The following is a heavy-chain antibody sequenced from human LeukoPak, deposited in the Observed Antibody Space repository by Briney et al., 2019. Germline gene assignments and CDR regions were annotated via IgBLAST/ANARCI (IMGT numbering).Heavy chain of an antibody. CDR3: ARDWGIAAAGRDNWFDP. J-gene: IGHJ5*02. V-gene: IGHV4-4*07. CDR1: GGSFSGYY. Sequence: SETLSLTCAVYGGSFSGYYWSWIRQPPGKGLEWIGRIYTSGSTNYNPSLKSRVTISVDTSKNQFSLKLSSVTAADTAVYYCARDWGIAAAGRDNWFDPWGQGTLVTVSS. CDR2: IYTSGST. D-gene: IGHD6-13*01.